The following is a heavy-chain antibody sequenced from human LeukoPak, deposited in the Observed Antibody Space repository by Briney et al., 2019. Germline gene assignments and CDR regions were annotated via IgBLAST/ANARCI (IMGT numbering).Heavy chain of an antibody. D-gene: IGHD3-3*01. V-gene: IGHV7-4-1*02. CDR3: ARDGGGSWSGYYYFDY. Sequence: ASVKVSCKASGYTFTSYAMNWVRQAPGQGLEWMGWINTNTGNPTYAQGFTGRFVFSLDTSVSAAYLQISSLKAEDTAVYYCARDGGGSWSGYYYFDYWGQGTLVTVSS. CDR2: INTNTGNP. J-gene: IGHJ4*02. CDR1: GYTFTSYA.